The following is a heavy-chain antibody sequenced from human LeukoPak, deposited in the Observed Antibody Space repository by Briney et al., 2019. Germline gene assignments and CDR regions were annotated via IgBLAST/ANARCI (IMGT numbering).Heavy chain of an antibody. J-gene: IGHJ4*02. CDR1: GFTFSSYA. CDR3: ARYGSGSRATLGH. Sequence: GGSLRLSCAASGFTFSSYAMHWVRQAPGKGLEWVAVISYDGSNKYYADSVKGRFTISRDNSKNTLYLQMNSLRAEDTAMYYCARYGSGSRATLGHWGQGTLVTVSS. CDR2: ISYDGSNK. V-gene: IGHV3-30*14. D-gene: IGHD3-10*01.